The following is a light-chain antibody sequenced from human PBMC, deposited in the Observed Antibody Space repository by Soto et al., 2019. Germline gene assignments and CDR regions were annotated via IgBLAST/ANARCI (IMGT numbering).Light chain of an antibody. V-gene: IGKV2-30*01. CDR1: QSLVYKDGGTY. Sequence: DVVMTQSPISLPVTFGQPASISCRSSQSLVYKDGGTYLNWFLQRPGQSPRRLIYKVSNRGSGGPDRFSSSGSDADITLKISRVEAEDVGVYYCMQGTHWPYTFGQGTKLEIK. J-gene: IGKJ2*01. CDR3: MQGTHWPYT. CDR2: KVS.